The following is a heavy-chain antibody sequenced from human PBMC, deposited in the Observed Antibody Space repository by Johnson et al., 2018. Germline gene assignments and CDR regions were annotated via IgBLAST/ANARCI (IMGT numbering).Heavy chain of an antibody. CDR2: IIPIVDIA. D-gene: IGHD2/OR15-2a*01. CDR3: AFSGEYRDDAFDI. J-gene: IGHJ3*02. V-gene: IGHV1-69*17. Sequence: VQLVESGAEVKKAGSSVTVSCKASGGTFSSYTISWVRPAPGQGLEWMGGIIPIVDIAHYAQNVQGRVTITADKSPSTAYMELSSLRSEDTAVYYCAFSGEYRDDAFDIWGQGTMVTVSS. CDR1: GGTFSSYT.